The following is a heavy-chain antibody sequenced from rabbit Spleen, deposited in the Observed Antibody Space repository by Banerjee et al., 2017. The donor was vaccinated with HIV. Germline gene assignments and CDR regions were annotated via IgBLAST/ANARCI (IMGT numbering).Heavy chain of an antibody. Sequence: EQLEESGGGLVKPEGSLTLTCKASGVSFSDKDVMCWVRQAPGKGLEWIACINTVTGRAVYANWASARITLSKTSSTTVTLQMTSLTAADTATYFCARDLVAVIGWNFNLWGPGTLVTVS. J-gene: IGHJ4*01. CDR2: INTVTGRA. CDR1: GVSFSDKDV. D-gene: IGHD1-1*01. V-gene: IGHV1S45*01. CDR3: ARDLVAVIGWNFNL.